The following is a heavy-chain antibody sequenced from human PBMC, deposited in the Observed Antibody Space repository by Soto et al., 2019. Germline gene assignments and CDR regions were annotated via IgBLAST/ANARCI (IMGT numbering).Heavy chain of an antibody. CDR2: IYYSGST. J-gene: IGHJ4*02. CDR3: ARRDRDSSGYYYVFNY. Sequence: QVQLQESGPGLVKPSQTLSLTCTVSGGSISSGGCYWSWIRQHPGKGLEWIGYIYYSGSTYYNPSLKSRVTISVDTSKNQFSLKLSSVTAADTAVYYCARRDRDSSGYYYVFNYWGQGTLVTVSS. V-gene: IGHV4-31*03. D-gene: IGHD3-22*01. CDR1: GGSISSGGCY.